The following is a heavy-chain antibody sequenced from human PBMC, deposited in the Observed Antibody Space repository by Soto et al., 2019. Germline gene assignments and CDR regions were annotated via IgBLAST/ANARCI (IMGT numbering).Heavy chain of an antibody. CDR2: VYYSGST. J-gene: IGHJ4*02. CDR1: GDSITSYY. V-gene: IGHV4-59*01. Sequence: QVQLQESGPGLVKPSETLSLTCTVSGDSITSYYWSWIRQPPGKGLEWIGYVYYSGSTNYNPSLKSRVTISVDSSKNQFSLKLRSVTAADTAVYYCARGKAQQLALNYFDSWGQGTLVTVSS. D-gene: IGHD6-13*01. CDR3: ARGKAQQLALNYFDS.